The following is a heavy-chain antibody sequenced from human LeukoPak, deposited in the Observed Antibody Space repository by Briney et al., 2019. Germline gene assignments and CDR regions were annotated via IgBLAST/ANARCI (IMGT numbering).Heavy chain of an antibody. D-gene: IGHD2-21*01. V-gene: IGHV3-23*01. CDR2: FFASGDYT. CDR1: GFTFSSHA. Sequence: GGSLRLSCTASGFTFSSHAMSWVRQAPGKGLEWVSAFFASGDYTYYADSVKGRFAISRDNSKSTLYLQMNSLTAEDTAVYYCARSPPSCRGNWYSTFDYWGQGTLVSVSS. CDR3: ARSPPSCRGNWYSTFDY. J-gene: IGHJ4*02.